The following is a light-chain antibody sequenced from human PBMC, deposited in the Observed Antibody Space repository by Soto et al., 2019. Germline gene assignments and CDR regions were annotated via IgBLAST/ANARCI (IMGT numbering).Light chain of an antibody. CDR3: QHYGSSPQT. CDR1: QSVSSSY. Sequence: EIVLTQSPGTLSLSPGERATLSCRASQSVSSSYLAWYQQKPGQAPRLLIYGASSRATGIPDRFSGSGSGTDFTLTISRLEPEDFAVYYCQHYGSSPQTFCQGTNVDIK. CDR2: GAS. J-gene: IGKJ1*01. V-gene: IGKV3-20*01.